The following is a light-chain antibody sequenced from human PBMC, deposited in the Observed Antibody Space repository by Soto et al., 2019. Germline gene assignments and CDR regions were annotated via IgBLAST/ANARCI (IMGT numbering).Light chain of an antibody. V-gene: IGLV1-47*01. CDR3: VAWDDSLSGWV. J-gene: IGLJ3*02. CDR1: SSNIGSNY. Sequence: QSVLTQPPSTSETPGQRVTIACSGSSSNIGSNYVYWYQQIPGTAPKILIYTNNQRPSGVPERFSGSKSGTSASLAISGLRSEDEADYYCVAWDDSLSGWVFGGGTQLTVL. CDR2: TNN.